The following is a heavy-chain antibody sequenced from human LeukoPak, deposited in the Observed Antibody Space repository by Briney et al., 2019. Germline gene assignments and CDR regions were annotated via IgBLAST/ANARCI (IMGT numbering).Heavy chain of an antibody. V-gene: IGHV1-46*03. CDR3: ARVGVRGVIVYYFDD. J-gene: IGHJ4*02. D-gene: IGHD3-10*01. CDR2: INPSGGST. CDR1: GYTFTSYY. Sequence: ASVKVSCKASGYTFTSYYMHWVRQAPGQGLEWMGIINPSGGSTSYAQKSQGRVTMTRDTSTSTVYMELSSLRSEDTAVYYCARVGVRGVIVYYFDDWGQGTLVTVSS.